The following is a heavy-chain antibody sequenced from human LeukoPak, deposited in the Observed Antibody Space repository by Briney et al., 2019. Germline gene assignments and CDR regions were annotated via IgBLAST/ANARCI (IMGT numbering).Heavy chain of an antibody. Sequence: GGSLRLSCAASGFTFSSYAMHWVRQAPGKGLEWVAVISYDGSNKYYADSVKGRFTISRDNSKNTLYLQMNSLRAEDTAVYYCARDRGGYENYYYYGMDVWGQGTTVTVSS. D-gene: IGHD5-12*01. CDR1: GFTFSSYA. CDR2: ISYDGSNK. CDR3: ARDRGGYENYYYYGMDV. V-gene: IGHV3-30*04. J-gene: IGHJ6*02.